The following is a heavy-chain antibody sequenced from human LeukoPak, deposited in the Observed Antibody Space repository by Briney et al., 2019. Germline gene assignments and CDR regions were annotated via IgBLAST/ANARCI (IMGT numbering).Heavy chain of an antibody. D-gene: IGHD2-2*01. J-gene: IGHJ4*02. CDR3: ARGGYGSSPNCRSFEY. CDR2: IGASSSST. V-gene: IGHV3-23*01. Sequence: GRSLRLSCAASGFTFSNSAMSWGRHAPGKGPERVSVIGASSSSTSSADSVKGRFTISRDNSENTLYLQMNSLRAEDTAVYYCARGGYGSSPNCRSFEYWGQGTLVTVSS. CDR1: GFTFSNSA.